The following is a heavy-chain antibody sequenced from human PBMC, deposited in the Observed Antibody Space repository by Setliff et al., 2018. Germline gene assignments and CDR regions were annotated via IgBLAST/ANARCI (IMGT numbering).Heavy chain of an antibody. CDR3: ARGLHSSGWYWAFDY. J-gene: IGHJ4*02. Sequence: SVKVSCKASGGTFSSYAISWVRQAPGQGLEWMGGIIPILGIANYAQKFQGRVTITADESTSTAYMKLSSLRSEDTAVYYCARGLHSSGWYWAFDYWGQGTLVTVSS. D-gene: IGHD6-19*01. V-gene: IGHV1-69*10. CDR2: IIPILGIA. CDR1: GGTFSSYA.